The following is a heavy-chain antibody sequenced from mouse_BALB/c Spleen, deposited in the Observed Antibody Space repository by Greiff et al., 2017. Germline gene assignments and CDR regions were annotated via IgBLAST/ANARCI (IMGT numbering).Heavy chain of an antibody. D-gene: IGHD1-1*01. Sequence: VKVVESGPGLVAPSQSLSITCTVSGFSLTSYGVHWVRQPPGKGLEWLGVIWAGGSTNYNSALMSRLSISKDNSKSQVFLKMNSLQTDDTAMYYCARDYYGSSYYFDVWGAGTTVTVSS. J-gene: IGHJ1*01. CDR3: ARDYYGSSYYFDV. V-gene: IGHV2-9*02. CDR1: GFSLTSYG. CDR2: IWAGGST.